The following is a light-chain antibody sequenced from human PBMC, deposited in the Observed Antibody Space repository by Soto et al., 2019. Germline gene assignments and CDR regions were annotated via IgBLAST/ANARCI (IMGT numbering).Light chain of an antibody. V-gene: IGKV3-20*01. Sequence: EIVLTQSPGTLSLSPGERATLSCRASQSVSSRNLAWYQQKPGQAPRLLIYGASSRATGIPDRFSGSGSGTDFTLTISRLEPEDFAVYYCQQYGSSXLFGQGTRLEIK. CDR3: QQYGSSXL. CDR2: GAS. J-gene: IGKJ5*01. CDR1: QSVSSRN.